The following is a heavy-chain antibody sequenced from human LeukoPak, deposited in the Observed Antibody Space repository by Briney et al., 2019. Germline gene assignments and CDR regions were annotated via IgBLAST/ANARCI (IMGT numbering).Heavy chain of an antibody. Sequence: GGSLRLSCVVSGIKLSNYGMSWVRQAPGKGLEWVSGIREAGGGTKYADSVKGRFTISRDNSKNTLYLQMNSLRAEDTTVYYCATVSEYWGQGTLVTVSS. V-gene: IGHV3-23*01. J-gene: IGHJ4*02. D-gene: IGHD1-1*01. CDR2: IREAGGGT. CDR3: ATVSEY. CDR1: GIKLSNYG.